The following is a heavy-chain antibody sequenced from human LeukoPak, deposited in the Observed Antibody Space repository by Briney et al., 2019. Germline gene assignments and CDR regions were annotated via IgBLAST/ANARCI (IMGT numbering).Heavy chain of an antibody. CDR2: IRYDGSNK. J-gene: IGHJ6*02. CDR3: AKDALGDYAYGMDV. Sequence: GGSLRLSCAASGFTFSSFGMHWVRQAPGKGLEWVAFIRYDGSNKYYADSVKGRFTISRDNSKNTLYLQMNSLRAEDTAVYYCAKDALGDYAYGMDVWGQGTTVTVSS. V-gene: IGHV3-30*02. CDR1: GFTFSSFG.